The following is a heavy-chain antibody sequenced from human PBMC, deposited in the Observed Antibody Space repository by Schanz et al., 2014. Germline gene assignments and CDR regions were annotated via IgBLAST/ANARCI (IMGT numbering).Heavy chain of an antibody. CDR3: ATMWGYCTATACQILEVLDV. Sequence: VQSVHSGTEVQKLGASVKVSCQTSGYTFTAYGINWVRQAPGQGLEWIGWISAQTGDTRYAQKMQGRVTMTRDTSTSTVYMELSSLRSDDTAMYYCATMWGYCTATACQILEVLDVWGQGTMVTVSS. J-gene: IGHJ3*01. CDR1: GYTFTAYG. V-gene: IGHV1-18*01. CDR2: ISAQTGDT. D-gene: IGHD2-8*02.